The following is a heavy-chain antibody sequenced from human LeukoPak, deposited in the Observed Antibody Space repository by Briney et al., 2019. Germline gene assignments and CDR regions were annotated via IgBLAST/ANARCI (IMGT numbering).Heavy chain of an antibody. CDR2: INPSGDT. CDR3: AADTDY. Sequence: ASVKVSCKASGYTFTSRYMPWVRQAPGQGLEWMGLINPSGDTGYAQKFQGRVTVTRDTSTSTVYMELSSLISEDTAVYYCAADTDYWGQGTLVTVSS. J-gene: IGHJ4*02. V-gene: IGHV1-46*01. CDR1: GYTFTSRY.